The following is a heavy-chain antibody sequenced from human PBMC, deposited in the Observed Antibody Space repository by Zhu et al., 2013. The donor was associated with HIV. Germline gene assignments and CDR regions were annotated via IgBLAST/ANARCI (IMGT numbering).Heavy chain of an antibody. V-gene: IGHV1-69*01. D-gene: IGHD4-4*01. CDR1: GGTFRNFA. CDR2: IIPVFRTA. J-gene: IGHJ4*02. CDR3: ARRNPHFDY. Sequence: QVLLLQSGAEVKKPGSSVQVSCKASGGTFRNFAISWVRQAPGQGLEWMGGIIPVFRTADYTQKFQGRVTISADDSMSTAYMELSSLRSDDTALYYCARRNPHFDYWGQGTLVTVSS.